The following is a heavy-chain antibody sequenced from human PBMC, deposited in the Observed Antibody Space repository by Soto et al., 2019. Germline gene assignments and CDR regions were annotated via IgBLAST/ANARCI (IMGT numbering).Heavy chain of an antibody. CDR1: GYSFDSYA. Sequence: QVQLVQSGATQEKPGASVNVSCEAFGYSFDSYAYSWVRQAPGQGLEWMGRIGSGDTNYAQKLQGRVTMTTDTSTNTAYMELRSLRSDDTALYYCARENDPYGFDLWGQGTMVTVSS. CDR3: ARENDPYGFDL. V-gene: IGHV1-18*01. CDR2: IGSGDT. J-gene: IGHJ3*01.